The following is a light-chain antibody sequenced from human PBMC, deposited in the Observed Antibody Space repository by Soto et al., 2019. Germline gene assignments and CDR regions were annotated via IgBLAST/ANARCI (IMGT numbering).Light chain of an antibody. J-gene: IGLJ3*02. CDR3: SSYTSSSTAV. V-gene: IGLV2-14*03. CDR1: SSDVGRYNY. Sequence: QSVLTQHASVSGSAGQSITISCTGTSSDVGRYNYVSRYQQHPGKAPKLMIYDVSNRPSGVSNRFSGSKSGNTASLTISGLQAEDEADYYCSSYTSSSTAVFGGGTKVTVL. CDR2: DVS.